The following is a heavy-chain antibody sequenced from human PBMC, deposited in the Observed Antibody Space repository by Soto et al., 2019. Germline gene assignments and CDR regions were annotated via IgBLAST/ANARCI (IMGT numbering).Heavy chain of an antibody. V-gene: IGHV1-46*01. Sequence: QVQLVQSGAEVKKPGASVKVSCKASGYTFTSYYMHWVRQAPGQGLEWMGIINPSGGSTSYAQKFRGRVTMTRDTSTSTVYMELSSLRSEDTAVYYCARDRCSSTSCYYFDYWGQGTLVTVSS. D-gene: IGHD2-2*01. CDR2: INPSGGST. J-gene: IGHJ4*02. CDR3: ARDRCSSTSCYYFDY. CDR1: GYTFTSYY.